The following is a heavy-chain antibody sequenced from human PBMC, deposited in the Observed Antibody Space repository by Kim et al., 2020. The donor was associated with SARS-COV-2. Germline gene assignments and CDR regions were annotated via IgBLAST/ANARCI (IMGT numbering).Heavy chain of an antibody. D-gene: IGHD4-17*01. J-gene: IGHJ6*02. CDR1: GFTFSSYG. Sequence: GGSLRLSCAASGFTFSSYGMHWVRQAPGKGLEWVAVIWYDGSNKYYADSVKGRFTISRDNSKNTLYLQMNSLRAEDTAVYYCASFIYGDYASVYGMDVWGQGTTVTVSS. V-gene: IGHV3-33*01. CDR2: IWYDGSNK. CDR3: ASFIYGDYASVYGMDV.